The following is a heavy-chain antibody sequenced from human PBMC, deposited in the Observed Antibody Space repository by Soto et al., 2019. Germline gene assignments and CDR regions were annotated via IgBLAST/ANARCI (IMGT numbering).Heavy chain of an antibody. CDR1: GFTFSSYA. J-gene: IGHJ6*02. D-gene: IGHD1-26*01. V-gene: IGHV3-30-3*01. CDR3: ARVEWELLRNYYYGMDV. Sequence: GGSLRLSCAASGFTFSSYAMHWVRQAPGKGLEWVAVISYDGSSKYYADSVKGRFTISRDISKNTLYLQMNSLRAEDTAVYYCARVEWELLRNYYYGMDVWGQGTTVTVSS. CDR2: ISYDGSSK.